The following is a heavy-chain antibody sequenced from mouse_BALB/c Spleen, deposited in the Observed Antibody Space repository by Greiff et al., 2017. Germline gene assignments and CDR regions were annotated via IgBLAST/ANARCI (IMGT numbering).Heavy chain of an antibody. CDR2: ISYSGST. CDR3: ARGKYGNYLFAY. V-gene: IGHV3-8*02. Sequence: EVKLVESGPSLVKPSQTLSLTCSVTGDSITSGYWNWIRKFPGNKLEYMGYISYSGSTYYNPSLKSRISITRDTSKNQYYLQLNSVTTEDTATYYCARGKYGNYLFAYWGQGTLVTVSA. CDR1: GDSITSGY. J-gene: IGHJ3*01. D-gene: IGHD2-10*02.